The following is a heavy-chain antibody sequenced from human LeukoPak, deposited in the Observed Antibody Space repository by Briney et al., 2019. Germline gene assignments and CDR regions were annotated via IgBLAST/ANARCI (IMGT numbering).Heavy chain of an antibody. J-gene: IGHJ4*02. V-gene: IGHV4-59*01. CDR2: VYYSGST. D-gene: IGHD3-10*01. Sequence: SETLSLTCTVSGGSINYYYWSWIRQPPGKGLEWIGYVYYSGSTNYNPSLKSRVTISEDTSKNQFSLKLKSVTAADTAVYYCARFGSYFEYWGRGTLVTVSS. CDR1: GGSINYYY. CDR3: ARFGSYFEY.